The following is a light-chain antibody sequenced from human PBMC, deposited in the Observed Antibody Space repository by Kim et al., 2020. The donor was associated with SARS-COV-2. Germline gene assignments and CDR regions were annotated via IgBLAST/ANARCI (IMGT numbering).Light chain of an antibody. CDR3: ATWDDSLDGVI. V-gene: IGLV1-44*01. Sequence: GQRVTISCSGSRSNIGSNAVNWYLQLPGTAPKLLIYSNNQRPSGVPDRFSGSKSGTSASLAISGLQSEDEADYYCATWDDSLDGVIFGGGTKLTVL. CDR1: RSNIGSNA. CDR2: SNN. J-gene: IGLJ2*01.